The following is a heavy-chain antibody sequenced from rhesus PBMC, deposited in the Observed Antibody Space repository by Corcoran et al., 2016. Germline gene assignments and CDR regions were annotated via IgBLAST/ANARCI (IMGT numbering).Heavy chain of an antibody. CDR3: ASGGPNSPF. CDR1: GGSIPGIY. CDR2: LSEDGTT. V-gene: IGHV4-160*01. Sequence: QVQLQESGPGLVKPSETLSLTCAVSGGSIPGIYWSVIRQPPGKGLEWIGRLSEDGTTNYNPFLKSRVTISPDTSRNQFSLKLNSVTAADTAVYYCASGGPNSPFWGQGVLVIVSS. D-gene: IGHD1-44*01. J-gene: IGHJ4*01.